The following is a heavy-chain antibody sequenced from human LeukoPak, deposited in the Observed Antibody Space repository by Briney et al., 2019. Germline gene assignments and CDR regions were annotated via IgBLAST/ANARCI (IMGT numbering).Heavy chain of an antibody. CDR2: VYYSGST. CDR3: ARHRGDIVVVPAARQDYYYYMDV. CDR1: GGSISSYY. J-gene: IGHJ6*03. Sequence: SETLSLTCTVSGGSISSYYWSWIRQPPGKGLEWIGYVYYSGSTNYNPSLKSRVTISVDTSKNQFSLKLSSVTAADTAVYYCARHRGDIVVVPAARQDYYYYMDVWGKGTTVTVSS. D-gene: IGHD2-2*01. V-gene: IGHV4-59*08.